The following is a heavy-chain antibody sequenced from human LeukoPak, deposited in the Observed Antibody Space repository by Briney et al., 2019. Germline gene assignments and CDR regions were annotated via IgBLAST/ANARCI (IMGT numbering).Heavy chain of an antibody. Sequence: PSETLSLTCTVSGGSISSYYWSWIRQPPGKGLEWIGYIYYSGSTNYNPSLKSRVTISVDTSKNQFSLKLSSVTAADTAVYYCARTPIYDYVWGSYRPAWYFDLWGRGTLVTVSS. CDR3: ARTPIYDYVWGSYRPAWYFDL. CDR2: IYYSGST. D-gene: IGHD3-16*02. CDR1: GGSISSYY. V-gene: IGHV4-59*01. J-gene: IGHJ2*01.